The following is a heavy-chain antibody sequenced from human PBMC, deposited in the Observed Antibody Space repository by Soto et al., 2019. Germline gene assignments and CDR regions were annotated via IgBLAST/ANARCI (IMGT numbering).Heavy chain of an antibody. D-gene: IGHD3-9*01. Sequence: QVQLVQSGAEVKKPGASVKVSCKASGYTFTSYGISWVRQAPGQGLEWMGWISAYNGNTNYAQKLQGRVHLTTDTAASTACMELRSLGSDDPGVYFCARALTPTDSWGQGTLVTVSS. CDR2: ISAYNGNT. CDR1: GYTFTSYG. V-gene: IGHV1-18*01. J-gene: IGHJ5*01. CDR3: ARALTPTDS.